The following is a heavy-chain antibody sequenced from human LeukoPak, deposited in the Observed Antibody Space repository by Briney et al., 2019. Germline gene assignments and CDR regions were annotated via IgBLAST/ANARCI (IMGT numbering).Heavy chain of an antibody. CDR2: ISSSGTTI. Sequence: GGSLRLSCAASGFTFRTSGMNWVRQAPGKGLEWVSYISSSGTTISYAQSVKGRFTITRDNAQNSLTLHMNTLRADDTAVYYCARADWDTAMIDYWGQGTLVTVSS. D-gene: IGHD5-18*01. V-gene: IGHV3-48*01. J-gene: IGHJ4*02. CDR1: GFTFRTSG. CDR3: ARADWDTAMIDY.